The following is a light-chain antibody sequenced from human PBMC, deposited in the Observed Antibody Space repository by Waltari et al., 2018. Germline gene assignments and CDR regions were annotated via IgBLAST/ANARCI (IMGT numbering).Light chain of an antibody. V-gene: IGKV1-5*03. CDR1: DVNSW. J-gene: IGKJ2*01. CDR2: KTS. CDR3: QQYDGSSQYT. Sequence: IQVTQSPPTLSASIGYRVTTTGRSSDVNSWLAWYQQKPGRAPRLLIYKTSNLQPGVPSRFSGSGSGTEFALTISSLQPDDFATYYCQQYDGSSQYTFGQGT.